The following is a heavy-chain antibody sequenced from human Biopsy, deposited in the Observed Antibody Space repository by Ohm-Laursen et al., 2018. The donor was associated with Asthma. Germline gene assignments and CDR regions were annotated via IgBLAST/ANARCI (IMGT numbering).Heavy chain of an antibody. CDR2: IYYSGST. V-gene: IGHV4-39*01. CDR3: AMSPTRGPEVWEAFAFDI. Sequence: GTLSLTCTVSGGSISSSSYYWGWIRQPPGKGLEWIGSIYYSGSTYYNPSLKSRVTISVDTSKNQFSLKLSSVTAADTAVYCCAMSPTRGPEVWEAFAFDIWGQGTMVTVSS. CDR1: GGSISSSSYY. J-gene: IGHJ3*02. D-gene: IGHD3-16*01.